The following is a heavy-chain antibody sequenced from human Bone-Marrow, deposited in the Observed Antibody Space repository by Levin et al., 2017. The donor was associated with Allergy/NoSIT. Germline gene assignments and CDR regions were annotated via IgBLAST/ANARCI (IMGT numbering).Heavy chain of an antibody. Sequence: TGGSLRLSCAASGFTFSSYAMSWVRQAPGKGLEWVSAISGSGGSTYYADSVKGRFTISRDNSKNTLYLQMNSLRAEDTAVYYCAKDIVVVVAATDFNWFDPWGQGTLVTVSS. D-gene: IGHD2-15*01. CDR3: AKDIVVVVAATDFNWFDP. V-gene: IGHV3-23*01. J-gene: IGHJ5*02. CDR1: GFTFSSYA. CDR2: ISGSGGST.